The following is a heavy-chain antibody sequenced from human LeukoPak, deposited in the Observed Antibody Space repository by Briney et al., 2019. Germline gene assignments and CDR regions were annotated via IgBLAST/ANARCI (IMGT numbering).Heavy chain of an antibody. Sequence: SVKVSCKASGGTFSNYAISWVRQAPGQGLEWMGGIIPIFGTANYAQKFRGRVTMTEDTSPDTAYMELSSLRSEDTAVYYCVKLSEAQLGRRQYYFDYWGQGTLVTVSS. V-gene: IGHV1-69*06. D-gene: IGHD3-16*01. CDR2: IIPIFGTA. CDR3: VKLSEAQLGRRQYYFDY. CDR1: GGTFSNYA. J-gene: IGHJ4*02.